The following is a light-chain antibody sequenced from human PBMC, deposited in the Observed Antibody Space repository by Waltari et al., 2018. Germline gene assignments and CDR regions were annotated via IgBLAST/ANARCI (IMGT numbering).Light chain of an antibody. V-gene: IGKV3-20*01. CDR1: QSVSRA. Sequence: EIVLTQSPGSLSSSPGERVTLSCRASQSVSRALAWYPQKPGQAPRLLIFGASHRDTGIPGRFSGSGSWDGFSLTISRSGPEDFAVYYCQHYVRLPATFGRGTKVEIK. CDR3: QHYVRLPAT. CDR2: GAS. J-gene: IGKJ1*01.